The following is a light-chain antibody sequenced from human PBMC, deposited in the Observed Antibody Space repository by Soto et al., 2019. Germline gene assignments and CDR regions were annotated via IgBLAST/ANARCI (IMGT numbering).Light chain of an antibody. CDR2: EVS. V-gene: IGLV2-14*01. CDR1: SSDIGGSNY. J-gene: IGLJ1*01. CDR3: SSYTCSNPLFV. Sequence: QSVLTQPASVSGSPGQSITISCTGTSSDIGGSNYVSWYQQHPGKAPKLMIYEVSNRPSGVSNRFSASKSGNTASLTISGLQAEDEADYYCSSYTCSNPLFVFGTGTKLTVL.